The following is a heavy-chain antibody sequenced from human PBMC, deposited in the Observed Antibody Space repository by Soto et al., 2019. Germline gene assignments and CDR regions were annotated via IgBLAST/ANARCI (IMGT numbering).Heavy chain of an antibody. CDR3: ARGASNSTGGYIWFDP. J-gene: IGHJ5*02. V-gene: IGHV1-69*01. CDR1: GGTFSTYP. CDR2: IIPKFGTT. D-gene: IGHD6-19*01. Sequence: QVQLVQSGAEVKKPGSSVKVSCKVSGGTFSTYPINWVRQAPGQGLEFMGGIIPKFGTTNYAQKFRGTVTSTADESTSTAYMELNNLRSEDTAVYYCARGASNSTGGYIWFDPWGQGTLVTVSS.